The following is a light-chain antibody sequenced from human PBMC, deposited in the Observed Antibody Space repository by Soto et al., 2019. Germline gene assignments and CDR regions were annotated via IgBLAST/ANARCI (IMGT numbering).Light chain of an antibody. J-gene: IGLJ1*01. CDR1: RSNIGSNT. CDR2: SNN. V-gene: IGLV1-44*01. Sequence: QSVLTQPPSTSGTPGQRVTISCSGSRSNIGSNTVTWYQQLPGTAPKLLIYSNNQRPSGVPDRFSGSKSGTSASLAISGLQSEDEADYYCAAWDDRLNGSSVFGTGTRSPX. CDR3: AAWDDRLNGSSV.